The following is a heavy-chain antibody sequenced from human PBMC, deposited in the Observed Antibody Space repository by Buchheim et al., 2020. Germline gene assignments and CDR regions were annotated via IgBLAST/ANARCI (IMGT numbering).Heavy chain of an antibody. V-gene: IGHV1-46*01. D-gene: IGHD3-3*02. CDR2: INPSGGST. Sequence: QVQLVQSGAEVKKPGASVKVSCKASGYTFTSYYMHWVRQAPGQGLEWMGIINPSGGSTSYAQKFQGRVTMTRDTSTSTVYMELSSLRSEDTAVYYCARDKGKLHFWSPRGRYYYYGMDVWGQGTT. CDR1: GYTFTSYY. J-gene: IGHJ6*02. CDR3: ARDKGKLHFWSPRGRYYYYGMDV.